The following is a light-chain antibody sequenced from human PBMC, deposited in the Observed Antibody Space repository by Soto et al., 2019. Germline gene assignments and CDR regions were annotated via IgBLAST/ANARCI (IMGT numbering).Light chain of an antibody. CDR3: YSCSRSSGTRYV. CDR1: SSDVGAYNY. CDR2: DVS. J-gene: IGLJ1*01. V-gene: IGLV2-14*03. Sequence: QSALTQPASVSGSPGQSITISCTGTSSDVGAYNYVSWYQQHPGQDPQLMIYDVSNRPSGVSDRFSGSKSGNTASLTISGIEAEDEADYYCYSCSRSSGTRYVFGTGTKVTVL.